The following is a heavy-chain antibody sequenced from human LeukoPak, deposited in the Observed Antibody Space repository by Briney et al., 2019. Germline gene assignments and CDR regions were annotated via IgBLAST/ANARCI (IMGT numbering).Heavy chain of an antibody. CDR2: ISRNGDET. D-gene: IGHD5/OR15-5a*01. V-gene: IGHV3-64*01. J-gene: IGHJ4*02. CDR1: GFSFNNYF. Sequence: AGSLRLSSAASGFSFNNYFMHWVRQPPGKGLEHVSIISRNGDETHYARSVEGRFAISRDNSKNTLYLQVVSLRPDDMAVYYCVRSRSVYNVLDFSGEGTLVTV. CDR3: VRSRSVYNVLDF.